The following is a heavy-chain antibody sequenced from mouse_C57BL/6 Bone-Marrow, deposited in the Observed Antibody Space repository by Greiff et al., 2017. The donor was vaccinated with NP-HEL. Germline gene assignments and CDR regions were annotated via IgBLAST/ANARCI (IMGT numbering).Heavy chain of an antibody. CDR3: ARKEGYGNYGFAY. V-gene: IGHV14-3*01. CDR2: IDPANGNT. CDR1: GFNIKNTY. D-gene: IGHD2-1*01. Sequence: EVQLQQSVAELVRPGASVKLSCTASGFNIKNTYLHWVKQRPEQGLEWIGRIDPANGNTKYAPKFQGKATITADTSSNTAYLQLSSLTSEDTAIYYCARKEGYGNYGFAYWGQGTLVTVSA. J-gene: IGHJ3*01.